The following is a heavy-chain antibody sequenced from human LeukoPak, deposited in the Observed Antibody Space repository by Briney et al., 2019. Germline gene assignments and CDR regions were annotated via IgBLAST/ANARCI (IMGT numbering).Heavy chain of an antibody. Sequence: SETLSLTCSVSGGSISSYYWSWLRQPPGKGLEWLGYIYSSGSTNYNPSLKSRLTISVDASKNQFSLKLTSVTAADTAVYYCARAYYYGSGSYGLDYWGQGTLVTVPS. CDR2: IYSSGST. V-gene: IGHV4-59*01. CDR1: GGSISSYY. CDR3: ARAYYYGSGSYGLDY. D-gene: IGHD3-10*01. J-gene: IGHJ4*02.